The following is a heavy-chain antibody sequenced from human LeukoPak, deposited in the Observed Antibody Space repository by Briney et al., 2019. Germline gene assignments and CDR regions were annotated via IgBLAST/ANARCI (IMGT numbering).Heavy chain of an antibody. CDR2: ISAYNGNT. Sequence: ASVKVSCKASGYTFTSYGISWVRQAPGQRLEWMGWISAYNGNTNYAQKLQGRVTMTTDTSTSTAYMELRRLRSDDTAVYYCARDLGYSYGMNFDYWGQGTLVTVSS. CDR3: ARDLGYSYGMNFDY. CDR1: GYTFTSYG. J-gene: IGHJ4*02. V-gene: IGHV1-18*04. D-gene: IGHD5-18*01.